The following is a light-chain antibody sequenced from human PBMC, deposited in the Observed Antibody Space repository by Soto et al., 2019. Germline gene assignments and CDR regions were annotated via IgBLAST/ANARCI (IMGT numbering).Light chain of an antibody. CDR3: EQYNNWPPYT. J-gene: IGKJ2*01. Sequence: EVVMTQSPATLSVSPGERATLSCRASQSVSSNLAWYQQKPGQAPRLLIYGASNRATGIPARFSGSGSWTEFTLTISSLQSEDVAVHYCEQYNNWPPYTFGQGTKMQNK. V-gene: IGKV3-15*01. CDR2: GAS. CDR1: QSVSSN.